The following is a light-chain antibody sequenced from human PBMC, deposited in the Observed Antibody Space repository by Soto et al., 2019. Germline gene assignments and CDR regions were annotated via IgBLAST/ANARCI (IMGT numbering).Light chain of an antibody. CDR2: DAS. J-gene: IGKJ1*01. V-gene: IGKV1-5*01. Sequence: DIQMTQSPSTLSASVGERVTITCRASQKINSWLAWYQQKPGTAPQLLIYDASNLESEVPSRFSGSGSGTEFTLTISSLQPDDIATYYCQQYKTYSGTFGQGTKVEIQ. CDR3: QQYKTYSGT. CDR1: QKINSW.